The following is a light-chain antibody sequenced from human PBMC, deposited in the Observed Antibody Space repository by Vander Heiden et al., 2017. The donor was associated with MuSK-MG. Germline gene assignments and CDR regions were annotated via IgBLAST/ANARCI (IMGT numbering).Light chain of an antibody. CDR3: QQDNNWPRT. CDR1: QRVSSN. J-gene: IGKJ1*01. V-gene: IGKV3-15*01. CDR2: GAS. Sequence: EIVMTQSPATLSVSPGERATLSCRASQRVSSNLAWYQQKPCQAPRLLIYGASTRATGIPARLSGSGSGTEFTLTISSLQSEDFAVYYCQQDNNWPRTFGQGTKVEIK.